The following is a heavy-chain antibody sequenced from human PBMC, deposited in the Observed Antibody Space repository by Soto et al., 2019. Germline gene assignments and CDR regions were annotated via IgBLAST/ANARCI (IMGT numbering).Heavy chain of an antibody. D-gene: IGHD2-2*01. CDR1: GYTFSNYG. CDR2: ISAYNGNT. Sequence: QVRLVQSAAEVKKPGASVRVSCKASGYTFSNYGITWVRQATGQGLEWMGWISAYNGNTHFAQKCQGRVTKTPDTPTTTSLMDLRSLRSDDTAVYYCARIADCIITTCPFAASFHRRGYYYYYGLDVCGPGTTVTVSS. CDR3: ARIADCIITTCPFAASFHRRGYYYYYGLDV. V-gene: IGHV1-18*01. J-gene: IGHJ6*02.